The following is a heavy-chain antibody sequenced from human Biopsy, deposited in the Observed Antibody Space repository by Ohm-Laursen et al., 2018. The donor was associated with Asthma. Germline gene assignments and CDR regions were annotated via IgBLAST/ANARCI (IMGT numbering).Heavy chain of an antibody. CDR1: GYTFSDSW. Sequence: GESLKISCKASGYTFSDSWIGWVRQMPGKGLEWMGIIFAANSETKYSPSFQGQVTISADMSISTAFLQWSSLKASDTAIYYCARFIDGTLFVDYWGQGTLVTVSS. V-gene: IGHV5-51*01. J-gene: IGHJ4*02. CDR2: IFAANSET. CDR3: ARFIDGTLFVDY. D-gene: IGHD1-7*01.